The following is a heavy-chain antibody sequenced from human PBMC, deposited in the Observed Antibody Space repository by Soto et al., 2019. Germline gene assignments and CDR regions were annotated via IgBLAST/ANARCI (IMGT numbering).Heavy chain of an antibody. Sequence: SQTLSLTCAISGDSVSSNSAAWNCIRQSPSRGLEWLGRTYYRSKWYHDYAVSVKSRITINPDTSKNQFSLQLNSVTPEDTAVYYCIREDWNDVLPVYWGQGSLVTVSS. CDR2: TYYRSKWYH. V-gene: IGHV6-1*01. CDR1: GDSVSSNSAA. J-gene: IGHJ4*02. CDR3: IREDWNDVLPVY. D-gene: IGHD1-1*01.